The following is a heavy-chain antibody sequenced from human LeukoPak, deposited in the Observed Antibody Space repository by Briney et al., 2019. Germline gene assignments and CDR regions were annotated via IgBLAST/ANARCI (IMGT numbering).Heavy chain of an antibody. V-gene: IGHV3-23*01. CDR3: AKGGYSYGETYFDY. CDR2: ISGSGGST. D-gene: IGHD5-18*01. CDR1: GFTFSIYA. J-gene: IGHJ4*02. Sequence: GGSLRLSCAASGFTFSIYAMSWVRQAPGKGLEWVSTISGSGGSTYYADSVKGRFTISRDNSKNTLYLQMNSLRAEDTAVYYCAKGGYSYGETYFDYWGQGTLVTVSS.